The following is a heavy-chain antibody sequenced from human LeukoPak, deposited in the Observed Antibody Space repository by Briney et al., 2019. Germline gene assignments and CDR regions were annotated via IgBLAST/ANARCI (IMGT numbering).Heavy chain of an antibody. V-gene: IGHV4-39*01. CDR1: GGSISSSSYY. CDR3: TLGGLDSSGYSEMPFDY. D-gene: IGHD3-22*01. Sequence: SETLSLTCTVSGGSISSSSYYWGWVRQPPGKGLEWIGTTYYSGSTYYNPSLKSRVTISVDTSKNQFSLKLSSVTAADTAVYYCTLGGLDSSGYSEMPFDYWGQGTLVTVSS. J-gene: IGHJ4*02. CDR2: TYYSGST.